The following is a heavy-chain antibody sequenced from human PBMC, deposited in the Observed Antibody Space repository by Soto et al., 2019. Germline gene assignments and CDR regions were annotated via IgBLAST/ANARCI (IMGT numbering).Heavy chain of an antibody. V-gene: IGHV4-59*01. Sequence: QVQLQDSGPGLVNPSETLSLTCTVSGDSISSFYWTWIRQPPGKGLAWVGYIFSSGSTNYNPSLKSRVTISVDTSENQFSLKLTSVTAADTAVYYCARVGYCSSTPCWPIGYFEYWGQGTLVTVSS. CDR3: ARVGYCSSTPCWPIGYFEY. CDR1: GDSISSFY. CDR2: IFSSGST. D-gene: IGHD2-2*01. J-gene: IGHJ4*02.